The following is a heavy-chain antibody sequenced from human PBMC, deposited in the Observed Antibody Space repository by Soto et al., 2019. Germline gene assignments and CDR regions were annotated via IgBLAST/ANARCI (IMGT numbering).Heavy chain of an antibody. CDR2: ISSSSSTI. CDR3: AREGSAHIVVVTAHFDY. Sequence: EVQLVESGGGLVQPGGSLRLSCAASGFTFSSYSMNWVRQAPGKGLEWVSYISSSSSTIYYADSVKGRFTISRDNAKNSLYLQMNSLRAEETAVYYCAREGSAHIVVVTAHFDYWCQGTLVSVSS. D-gene: IGHD2-21*02. J-gene: IGHJ4*02. CDR1: GFTFSSYS. V-gene: IGHV3-48*01.